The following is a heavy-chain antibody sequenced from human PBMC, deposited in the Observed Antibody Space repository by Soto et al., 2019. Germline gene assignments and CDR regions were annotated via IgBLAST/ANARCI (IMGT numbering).Heavy chain of an antibody. D-gene: IGHD2-21*02. CDR3: ARDLWGYCGTDCYPLDV. CDR2: MYNTGST. V-gene: IGHV4-59*01. CDR1: GGSISRYY. J-gene: IGHJ6*02. Sequence: SETLSLTCTVSGGSISRYYLSWIRQPPGKGLEWIGYMYNTGSTVYNPSFKRRVTISVDPSKNQFSLKLNSVTAADTAVYYCARDLWGYCGTDCYPLDVWGQGTTVTVSS.